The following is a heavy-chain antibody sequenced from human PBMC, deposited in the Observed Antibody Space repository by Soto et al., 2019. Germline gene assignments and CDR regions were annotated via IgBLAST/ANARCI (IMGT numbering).Heavy chain of an antibody. J-gene: IGHJ4*02. D-gene: IGHD3-9*01. CDR3: YYDILTGYYTLGY. CDR1: GITFGSRA. V-gene: IGHV3-23*01. CDR2: VTDTGGDA. Sequence: EVQLLESGGDLVQPGGSLRLSCVASGITFGSRAMSWVRQAPGEGLEWVSTVTDTGGDAKYADSVRGRFTISRDNSKNSLYLQMNSLRAEDTAVYYCYYDILTGYYTLGYWGQGTLVTVSS.